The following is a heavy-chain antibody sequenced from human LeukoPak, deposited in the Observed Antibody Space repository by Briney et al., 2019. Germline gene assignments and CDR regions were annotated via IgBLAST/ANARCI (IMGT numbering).Heavy chain of an antibody. V-gene: IGHV3-9*01. CDR3: AKAISLWGWFDP. CDR2: ISWNSGSI. J-gene: IGHJ5*02. D-gene: IGHD5-24*01. CDR1: GFTFDDYA. Sequence: GGSLRLSCAASGFTFDDYAMHWVRQAPGMGLELVSGISWNSGSIGYADSVKGRITLSRDNAQNSLYLQMNSLRGEDTALYYCAKAISLWGWFDPWGQGTLVTVSS.